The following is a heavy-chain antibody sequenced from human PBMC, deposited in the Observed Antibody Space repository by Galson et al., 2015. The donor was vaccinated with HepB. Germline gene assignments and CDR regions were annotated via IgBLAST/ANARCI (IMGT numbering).Heavy chain of an antibody. V-gene: IGHV4-30-4*07. J-gene: IGHJ3*02. CDR3: ARDRSSWYGGGDAFDI. CDR1: GGSISSGGYS. Sequence: TCAVSGGSISSGGYSWTWIRQPPGKGLEWIGCIYYTGSTYYNPSLRSRVTISVDTSKNQFSLKLTSVTAADTAVYFCARDRSSWYGGGDAFDIWGHGTMVTVSS. D-gene: IGHD6-13*01. CDR2: IYYTGST.